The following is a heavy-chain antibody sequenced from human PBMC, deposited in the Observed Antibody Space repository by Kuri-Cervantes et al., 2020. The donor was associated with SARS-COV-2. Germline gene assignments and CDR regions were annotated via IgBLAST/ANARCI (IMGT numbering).Heavy chain of an antibody. CDR2: ISSSSSYT. CDR1: GFTFSDYY. CDR3: AKIAGLLYGYYYGMDV. J-gene: IGHJ6*02. Sequence: GGSLRLSCAASGFTFSDYYMSWIRQAPGKGLEWVSYISSSSSYTNYADSVKGRFTISRDNAKNSLYLQMNSLRAEDTAVYYCAKIAGLLYGYYYGMDVWGQGTTVTVSS. V-gene: IGHV3-11*03. D-gene: IGHD3-3*01.